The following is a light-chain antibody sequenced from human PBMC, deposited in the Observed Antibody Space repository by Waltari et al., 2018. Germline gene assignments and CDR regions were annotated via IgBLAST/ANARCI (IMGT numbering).Light chain of an antibody. CDR1: QSLSSSPHNKNY. CDR3: QQYYSTPYT. J-gene: IGKJ2*01. V-gene: IGKV4-1*01. CDR2: WTS. Sequence: DIVMTQSPDSLAVSLGERATIHCKSSQSLSSSPHNKNYIAWYQQIPGQPPKLLIYWTSTRESGVPDRFSGSGSGTDFTLTISSLQAEDVAVYYCQQYYSTPYTFGQGTKLEIK.